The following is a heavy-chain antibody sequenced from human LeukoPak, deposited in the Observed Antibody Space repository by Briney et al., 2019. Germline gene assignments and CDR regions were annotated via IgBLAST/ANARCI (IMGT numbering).Heavy chain of an antibody. CDR3: ARDNYGSGTGMDV. V-gene: IGHV3-48*03. CDR2: ISSSGSTI. Sequence: PGGSLRLSCAASGFTFSSFEMNWVRQAPGKGLEWDSYISSSGSTIYHADVKGRFTLSRDNAKNSLYLQMNSLRAEDTAVYYCARDNYGSGTGMDVWGQGTTVTVSS. CDR1: GFTFSSFE. J-gene: IGHJ6*02. D-gene: IGHD3-10*01.